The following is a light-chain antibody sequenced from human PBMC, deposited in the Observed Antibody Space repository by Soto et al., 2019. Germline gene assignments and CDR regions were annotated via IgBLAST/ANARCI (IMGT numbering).Light chain of an antibody. Sequence: ATRMTQSPSSLSASTGDRVTITCRASQGISSYLAWYQQKPGKAPKLLIYAASTLQSGVPSRFSGSGSGTDFTLTISCLQSEDFATYYCQQYYSYWTFGQGTKV. CDR3: QQYYSYWT. CDR2: AAS. CDR1: QGISSY. V-gene: IGKV1-8*01. J-gene: IGKJ1*01.